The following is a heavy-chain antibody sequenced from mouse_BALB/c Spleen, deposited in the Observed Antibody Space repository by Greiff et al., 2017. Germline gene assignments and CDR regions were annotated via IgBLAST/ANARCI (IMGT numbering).Heavy chain of an antibody. J-gene: IGHJ2*01. Sequence: EVKLVESGAELVRSGASVKLSCTASGFNIKDYYMHWVKQRPEQGLEWIGWIDPENGDTEYAPKFQGKATMTADTSSNTAYLQLSSLTSEDTAVYYFNGRYGNYFDYWGQGTTLTVSS. V-gene: IGHV14-4*02. D-gene: IGHD2-10*02. CDR3: NGRYGNYFDY. CDR2: IDPENGDT. CDR1: GFNIKDYY.